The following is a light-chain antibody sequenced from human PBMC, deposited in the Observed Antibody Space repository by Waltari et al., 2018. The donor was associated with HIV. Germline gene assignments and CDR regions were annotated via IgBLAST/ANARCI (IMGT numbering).Light chain of an antibody. Sequence: DIQMTQSPSTLSASSGDRVTINCRASQNVSSWLAWYQQKSGKATKLLIYKASALEFGVPSRFSGSGSGADFTLVISSLQPDFATYYCQQYTTFPWTFGQGTKVEIK. CDR1: QNVSSW. J-gene: IGKJ1*01. CDR2: KAS. V-gene: IGKV1-5*03. CDR3: QQYTTFPWT.